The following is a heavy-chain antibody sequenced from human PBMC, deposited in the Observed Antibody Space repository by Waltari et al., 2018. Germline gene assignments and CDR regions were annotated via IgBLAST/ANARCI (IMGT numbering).Heavy chain of an antibody. CDR2: ISGSGTGGT. V-gene: IGHV3-23*01. Sequence: EVQLLESGGGLVQPGGSLSLPGAASGFTCRNYGMTWVRQAPGKGLEWVSTISGSGTGGTFYADSVKGRFTVSRDDSKDTLYLQMNSLRAEDTAVYYCARGGYSRGWGYDYWGQGTPVTVSS. J-gene: IGHJ4*02. D-gene: IGHD6-19*01. CDR1: GFTCRNYG. CDR3: ARGGYSRGWGYDY.